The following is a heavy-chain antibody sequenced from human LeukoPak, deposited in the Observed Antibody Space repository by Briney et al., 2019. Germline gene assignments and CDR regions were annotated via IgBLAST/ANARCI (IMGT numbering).Heavy chain of an antibody. D-gene: IGHD6-19*01. CDR3: ARGDVMAGSNNYFYYMDV. CDR1: GGSFSGYF. CDR2: INHSGST. Sequence: SETLSLTCAVYGGSFSGYFWSWIRQPPGKGLEWIGEINHSGSTNYDPSLKSRVTIPVDTSKNQFSLRLSSVTAADTAVYYCARGDVMAGSNNYFYYMDVWGKGTTVTVSS. J-gene: IGHJ6*03. V-gene: IGHV4-34*01.